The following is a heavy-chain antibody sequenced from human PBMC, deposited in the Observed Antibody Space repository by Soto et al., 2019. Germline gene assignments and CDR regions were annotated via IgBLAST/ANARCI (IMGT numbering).Heavy chain of an antibody. Sequence: QVQLVHSGAEVKKPGASVKVSCKASGYTFTSYYMHWVRQAPGQGLEWMGIINPSGGSTSYAQKFHGRVTMTRDTSTSTGYMELSSLSSEDTAVYYCARYPRMPTVTLYYFAYWGQGTLVTVSS. V-gene: IGHV1-46*01. J-gene: IGHJ4*02. CDR3: ARYPRMPTVTLYYFAY. CDR1: GYTFTSYY. CDR2: INPSGGST. D-gene: IGHD4-17*01.